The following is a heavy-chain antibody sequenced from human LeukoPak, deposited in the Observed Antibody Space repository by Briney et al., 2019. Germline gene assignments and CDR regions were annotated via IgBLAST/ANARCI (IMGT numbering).Heavy chain of an antibody. CDR1: GGTFSSYA. J-gene: IGHJ4*02. CDR2: IIPIFGTA. CDR3: ARDLRLGELSFAFDF. Sequence: SVKVSCKASGGTFSSYAISWVRQAPGQGLEWRGRIIPIFGTANYAQKFQGRVTITTDESTSTAYMELSSLRSEDTAVYYCARDLRLGELSFAFDFWGQGTLVTVSS. D-gene: IGHD3-16*02. V-gene: IGHV1-69*05.